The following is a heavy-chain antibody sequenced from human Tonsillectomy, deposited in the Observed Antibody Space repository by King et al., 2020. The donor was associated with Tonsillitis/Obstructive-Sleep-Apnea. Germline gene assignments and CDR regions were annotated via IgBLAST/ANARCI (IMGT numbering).Heavy chain of an antibody. CDR2: IYYSGST. CDR1: GGSISSSSYY. J-gene: IGHJ5*02. CDR3: ARQLYDFWSGYSLTSVPNWFAP. Sequence: QLQESGPGLVKPSETLSLTCTVSGGSISSSSYYWGWIRQPPGKGLEWIGSIYYSGSTYYNPSLKSRVTISVDTSKNQFSLKLSSVTAADTAVYYCARQLYDFWSGYSLTSVPNWFAPWGQGTLVTVSS. V-gene: IGHV4-39*01. D-gene: IGHD3-3*01.